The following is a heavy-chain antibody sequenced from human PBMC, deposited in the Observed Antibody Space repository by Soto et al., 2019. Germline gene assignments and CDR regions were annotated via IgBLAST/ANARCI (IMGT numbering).Heavy chain of an antibody. CDR1: GFTFSSYS. D-gene: IGHD6-6*01. CDR2: ISSSSSYI. J-gene: IGHJ3*02. Sequence: EVQLVESGGGLVKPGGSLRLSCAASGFTFSSYSMNWVRQAPGKGLEWVSSISSSSSYIYYADSVKGRFTISRDNAKNTLYLQMNSLRSEDTAVYYCASRQLVKPFDIWGQGTMVTVSS. V-gene: IGHV3-21*01. CDR3: ASRQLVKPFDI.